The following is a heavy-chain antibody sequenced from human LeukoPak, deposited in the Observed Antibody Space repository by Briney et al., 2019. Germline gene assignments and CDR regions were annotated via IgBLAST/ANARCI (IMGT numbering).Heavy chain of an antibody. CDR1: GFSFSTYS. CDR2: ISSHGRYI. J-gene: IGHJ3*02. CDR3: ASLWFGELLLNSPAFDI. Sequence: GGSLRLSCTAAGFSFSTYSMTWVRQAPGKGLEWVSSISSHGRYIYYADSVKGRFTISRDNADNSLFLQMDSLRVEDTAVYYCASLWFGELLLNSPAFDIWGQGTVVTVSS. D-gene: IGHD3-10*01. V-gene: IGHV3-21*01.